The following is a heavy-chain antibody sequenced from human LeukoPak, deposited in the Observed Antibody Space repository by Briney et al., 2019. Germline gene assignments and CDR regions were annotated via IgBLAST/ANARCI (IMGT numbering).Heavy chain of an antibody. Sequence: SETLSLTCAVYGGSFSDYYWSWIRQPPGKGLEWIGEINHSGSTNYNPSLKSRVTISVDTSKNQFSLKLSSVTAADTAVYYCARGRIVAPFDYWGQGTLVTVSS. CDR1: GGSFSDYY. CDR2: INHSGST. CDR3: ARGRIVAPFDY. V-gene: IGHV4-34*01. D-gene: IGHD6-6*01. J-gene: IGHJ4*02.